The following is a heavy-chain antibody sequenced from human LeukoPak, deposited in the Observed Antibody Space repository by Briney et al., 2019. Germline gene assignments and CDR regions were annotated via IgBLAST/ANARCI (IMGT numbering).Heavy chain of an antibody. J-gene: IGHJ4*02. Sequence: PGGSLRLSCAASGFTFSSFTMTWVRQTPGKGLEWVSGISGSGDATFYADSVKGRFTISRDNSKDTLYLQMSSLRAEDTAIYYCAKDRSYWGQGTLVTVTS. CDR3: AKDRSY. V-gene: IGHV3-23*01. CDR1: GFTFSSFT. CDR2: ISGSGDAT.